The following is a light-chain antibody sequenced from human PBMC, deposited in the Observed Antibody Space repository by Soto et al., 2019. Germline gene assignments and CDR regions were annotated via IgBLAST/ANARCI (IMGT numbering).Light chain of an antibody. V-gene: IGLV2-14*03. CDR1: TSDVGGYNY. Sequence: QSALTQPASVSGSPGQSITISCTGTTSDVGGYNYVSWYQQNPGKAPKLMISDVSDRPSGISDRFSGSKSGNTASLTISGLQAEDEAYYYCFSYRSGGTMVFGGGTKLPVL. CDR3: FSYRSGGTMV. J-gene: IGLJ2*01. CDR2: DVS.